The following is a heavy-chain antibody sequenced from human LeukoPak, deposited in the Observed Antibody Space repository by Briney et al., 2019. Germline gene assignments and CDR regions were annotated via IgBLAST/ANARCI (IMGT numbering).Heavy chain of an antibody. D-gene: IGHD2-15*01. CDR2: ISGRGDRT. J-gene: IGHJ1*01. Sequence: GSLRLSCAASGFTFSSYAMNWVRQPPGKGPEWVAAISGRGDRTYYADSVRGRFTICRDNTRNTLYLQMNSLRAEDTAEYYCAKDPGGFVVTPIRYFQHWGQGTLVTVSS. CDR1: GFTFSSYA. CDR3: AKDPGGFVVTPIRYFQH. V-gene: IGHV3-23*01.